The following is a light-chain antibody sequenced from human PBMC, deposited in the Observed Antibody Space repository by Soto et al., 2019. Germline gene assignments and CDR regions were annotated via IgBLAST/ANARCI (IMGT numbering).Light chain of an antibody. CDR3: HQYGRSPPWT. CDR1: QSVSSSS. Sequence: EIVLTQSPGTLSLSPGERATLSCRASQSVSSSSLAWYQQKPGQAPRLLIYGASSRATGIPDRFSGSGSGTDFTLTIRRLEPEDFAVYYCHQYGRSPPWTFGQGTKVEIK. CDR2: GAS. V-gene: IGKV3-20*01. J-gene: IGKJ1*01.